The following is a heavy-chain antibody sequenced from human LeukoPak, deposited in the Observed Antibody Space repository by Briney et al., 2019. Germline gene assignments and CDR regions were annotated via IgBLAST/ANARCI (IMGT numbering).Heavy chain of an antibody. Sequence: PSETLSLTCTVSGGSISSGDYYWSWIRQPPGKGLEWIGYIYYSGSTYYNPSLKSRVTISVDTSKNQFSLKLSSVTAADTAVYYCAREEELIRPGPTASGYYGMDVWGQGTTVTVSS. CDR2: IYYSGST. V-gene: IGHV4-30-4*08. CDR1: GGSISSGDYY. CDR3: AREEELIRPGPTASGYYGMDV. J-gene: IGHJ6*02. D-gene: IGHD1-26*01.